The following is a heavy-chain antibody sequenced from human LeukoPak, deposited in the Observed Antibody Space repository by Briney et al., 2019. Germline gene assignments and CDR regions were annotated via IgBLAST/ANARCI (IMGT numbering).Heavy chain of an antibody. CDR1: GYTFTSYG. J-gene: IGHJ3*02. Sequence: ASVKVSCKASGYTFTSYGISWVRQAPGQGLEWMGWISAYNGNTNYAQKLQGRVTMTTDTSTSTAYMELRSLRSDDTAVYYCASTLGQQLVPPAVAFDTWGQGTMVTVSS. D-gene: IGHD6-13*01. CDR3: ASTLGQQLVPPAVAFDT. CDR2: ISAYNGNT. V-gene: IGHV1-18*04.